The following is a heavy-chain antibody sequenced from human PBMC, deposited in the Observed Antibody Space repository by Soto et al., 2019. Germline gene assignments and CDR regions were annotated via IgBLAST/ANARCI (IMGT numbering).Heavy chain of an antibody. J-gene: IGHJ6*02. CDR2: INHRGST. CDR3: ARIDRGDV. CDR1: GGSFIGYY. D-gene: IGHD3-9*01. V-gene: IGHV4-34*01. Sequence: SETLSLTCAVDGGSFIGYYWSWIRQPPGKGLEWIGEINHRGSTNYNPSLKSRVTISIDTSKNQFSLKLSSVTAADTAMYYCARIDRGDVWGQGTTVTVSS.